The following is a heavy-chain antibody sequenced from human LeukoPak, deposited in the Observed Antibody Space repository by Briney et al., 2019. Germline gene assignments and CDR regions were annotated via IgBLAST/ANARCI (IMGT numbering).Heavy chain of an antibody. Sequence: SETLSLTCAVYGGSFSGYYWSWIRQPPGKGLEWIGEINHSGSTNYNPSLKSRVTISVDTSKNQFSLKLSSVTAADTAVYYCASSGYSYDDIFGYWGQGTLVTVSS. D-gene: IGHD5-18*01. CDR1: GGSFSGYY. V-gene: IGHV4-34*01. CDR2: INHSGST. J-gene: IGHJ4*02. CDR3: ASSGYSYDDIFGY.